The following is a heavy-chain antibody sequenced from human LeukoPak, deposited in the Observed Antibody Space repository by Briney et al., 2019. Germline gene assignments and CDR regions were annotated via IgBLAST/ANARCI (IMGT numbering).Heavy chain of an antibody. Sequence: SPGGSLRLPCAASGFTFSNSAMNWVRQVPGKGLEWVSSIDYDSSHIYYAASVRGRFTISRDNARNSVYLQMNSLRVEDTAVYYCARDPLRYLRVGHYDYWGQGTLVAVSS. D-gene: IGHD3-9*01. V-gene: IGHV3-21*01. CDR3: ARDPLRYLRVGHYDY. J-gene: IGHJ4*02. CDR2: IDYDSSHI. CDR1: GFTFSNSA.